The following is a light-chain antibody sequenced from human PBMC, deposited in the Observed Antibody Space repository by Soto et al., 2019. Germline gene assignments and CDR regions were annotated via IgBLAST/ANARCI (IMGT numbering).Light chain of an antibody. CDR2: GIF. CDR1: QSVGSDY. CDR3: QHYGSSPIT. Sequence: EIVLTQSPRTLSLSPGERATLSFSASQSVGSDYVAWYQHRPGQAPRLLFSGIFRRATGIPDRFSGSGSGTDFTLTISRLEPEDFALYYCQHYGSSPITFGQGTRLEI. J-gene: IGKJ5*01. V-gene: IGKV3-20*01.